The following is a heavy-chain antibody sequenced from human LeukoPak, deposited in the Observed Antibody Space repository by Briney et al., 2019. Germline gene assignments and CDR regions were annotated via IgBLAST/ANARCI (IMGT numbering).Heavy chain of an antibody. CDR1: GYTFTGYY. CDR2: INPNSGGT. D-gene: IGHD5-12*01. CDR3: ARGPLRGYSGYALSGY. J-gene: IGHJ4*02. V-gene: IGHV1-2*02. Sequence: ASVKVSCKASGYTFTGYYMHWVRQAPGQGLEWMGWINPNSGGTNYAQRFQGRVTMTRDTSISTAYMELSRLRSDDTAVYYCARGPLRGYSGYALSGYWGQGTLVTVSS.